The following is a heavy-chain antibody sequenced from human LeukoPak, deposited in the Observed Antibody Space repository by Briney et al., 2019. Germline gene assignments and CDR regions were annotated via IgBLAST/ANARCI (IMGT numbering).Heavy chain of an antibody. D-gene: IGHD3-3*01. CDR3: ARDQGWVGVSVSLDL. V-gene: IGHV4-4*07. Sequence: PSETLSLTCTVSGGSISSHYWNWIRQPAGKALEWIGRMFIRGSANYSPSLKSRVSMSLDKSRSQFSLNLSSVTAADTAVYYCARDQGWVGVSVSLDLWGPGTLVTVSS. CDR1: GGSISSHY. CDR2: MFIRGSA. J-gene: IGHJ5*02.